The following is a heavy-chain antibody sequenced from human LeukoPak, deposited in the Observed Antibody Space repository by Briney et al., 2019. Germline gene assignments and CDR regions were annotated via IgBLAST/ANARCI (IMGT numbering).Heavy chain of an antibody. J-gene: IGHJ4*02. V-gene: IGHV3-66*01. Sequence: GGSLRLSCAASGFTVSSSYMSWVRQAPGKGLEWVSLIYSAGSTYYADSVKGRFTISRDNTKNTLYLQMNSLRAEDTAVYYCARKTPRFGDYDYWGQGTLVTVSS. CDR2: IYSAGST. CDR1: GFTVSSSY. CDR3: ARKTPRFGDYDY. D-gene: IGHD2-15*01.